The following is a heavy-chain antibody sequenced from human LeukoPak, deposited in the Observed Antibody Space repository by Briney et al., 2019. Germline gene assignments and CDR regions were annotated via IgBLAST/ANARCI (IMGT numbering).Heavy chain of an antibody. Sequence: ASVKVSCKASGGTFSSYAISWVRQAPGQGLEWMGRIIPILGIANYAQKFQGRVTITADKSTSTAYMELSSLRSEDTAVYYCARPPRTADSAFDIWGQGTVVTLSS. CDR1: GGTFSSYA. CDR2: IIPILGIA. CDR3: ARPPRTADSAFDI. D-gene: IGHD5-18*01. J-gene: IGHJ3*02. V-gene: IGHV1-69*04.